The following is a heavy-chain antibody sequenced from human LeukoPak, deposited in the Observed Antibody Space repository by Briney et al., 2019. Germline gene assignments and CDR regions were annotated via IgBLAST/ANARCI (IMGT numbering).Heavy chain of an antibody. CDR2: TYYRSKWYY. CDR1: EYSVSSNSAA. D-gene: IGHD3-10*01. Sequence: SQTLSLTCAISEYSVSSNSAAWNWIRQSPSRGLEWLGRTYYRSKWYYDYAVSVKSRITINPDTSKNQFSLKLSSVTAADTAVYYCARPRVRGVIIRGFDYWGQGTLVTVSS. V-gene: IGHV6-1*01. J-gene: IGHJ4*01. CDR3: ARPRVRGVIIRGFDY.